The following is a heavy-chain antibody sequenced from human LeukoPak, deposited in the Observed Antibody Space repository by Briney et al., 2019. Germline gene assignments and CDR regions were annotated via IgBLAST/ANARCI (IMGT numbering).Heavy chain of an antibody. CDR1: GFTFDDYA. D-gene: IGHD6-19*01. CDR3: AKDMGIAVAGTIDY. V-gene: IGHV3-43*01. CDR2: ITWDGGTT. J-gene: IGHJ4*02. Sequence: GGSLRLSCAASGFTFDDYAMHWVRQVPGKGLEWVSLITWDGGTTYYADSVKGRFTISRDNTKNSLYLQMNSLRTEDTALFYCAKDMGIAVAGTIDYWGQGTLVTVSS.